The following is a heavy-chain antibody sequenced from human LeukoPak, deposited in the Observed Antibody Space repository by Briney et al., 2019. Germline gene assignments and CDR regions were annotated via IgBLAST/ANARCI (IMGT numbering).Heavy chain of an antibody. J-gene: IGHJ4*02. CDR3: ARDHESSGYPTSDY. D-gene: IGHD3-22*01. V-gene: IGHV3-49*04. CDR2: IRSKAYGGTT. Sequence: GRSLRLSCTASGFTFGDYAMSWVRQAPGKGLEWVGFIRSKAYGGTTEYAASVKGRFTISRDDSKSIAYLQMNSLRADDTALYFCARDHESSGYPTSDYWGQGTLVTVSS. CDR1: GFTFGDYA.